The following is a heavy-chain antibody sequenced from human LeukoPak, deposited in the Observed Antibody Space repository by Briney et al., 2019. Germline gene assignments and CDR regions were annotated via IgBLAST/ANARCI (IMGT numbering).Heavy chain of an antibody. J-gene: IGHJ6*02. V-gene: IGHV3-30-3*01. Sequence: GGSLRLSCAASGFTFSSYAMHWVRQAPGKGLEWVAVISYDGGNKYYADSVKGRFTISRDNSKNTLSLQMNSLRAEDTAVYYCARDGGRYYYYGMDVWGQGTTVTVSS. CDR1: GFTFSSYA. CDR3: ARDGGRYYYYGMDV. D-gene: IGHD3-16*01. CDR2: ISYDGGNK.